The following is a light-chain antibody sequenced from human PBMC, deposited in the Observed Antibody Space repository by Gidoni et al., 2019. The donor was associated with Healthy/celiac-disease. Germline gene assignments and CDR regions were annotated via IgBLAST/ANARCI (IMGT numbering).Light chain of an antibody. CDR2: KVS. J-gene: IGKJ4*01. V-gene: IGKV2-30*02. Sequence: DVVITQSPLSLPVTLGQPASISCRSSQSLVHSDGNTYLNWFQQMPGQSPRRLIYKVSNRDSGVPDRFSGSGSGTDFTLKISRVEGEDVGVYYCMQGTLLVGGGTKVEIK. CDR3: MQGTLL. CDR1: QSLVHSDGNTY.